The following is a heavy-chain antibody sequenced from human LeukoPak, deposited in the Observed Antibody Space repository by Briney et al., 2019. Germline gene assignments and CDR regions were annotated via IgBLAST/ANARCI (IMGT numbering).Heavy chain of an antibody. D-gene: IGHD6-13*01. CDR1: GFTFSSCA. J-gene: IGHJ4*02. CDR3: AKGLYTSSGYHFQS. CDR2: ITGGGTST. V-gene: IGHV3-23*01. Sequence: GGSLRLSCAASGFTFSSCAMSWVRQAPGKGLEWVSTITGGGTSTYYADSVKGRFTISRDNSKNTLFLQTASLGAGDTAIYYCAKGLYTSSGYHFQSWGQGTLVTVSS.